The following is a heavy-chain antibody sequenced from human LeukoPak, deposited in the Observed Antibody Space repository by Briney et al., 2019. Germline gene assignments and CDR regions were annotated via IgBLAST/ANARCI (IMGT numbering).Heavy chain of an antibody. D-gene: IGHD3-3*01. CDR2: IKSKSDGGTT. CDR3: TTAIFGVVISHY. V-gene: IGHV3-15*01. J-gene: IGHJ4*02. Sequence: PGGSLRLSCAASGFTFSNAWMSWVRQAPGKGLEWVGRIKSKSDGGTTDYAAPVKGRFTISRDDSKSTLYLQMNSLKTEDTAVYYCTTAIFGVVISHYWGQGTLVTVSS. CDR1: GFTFSNAW.